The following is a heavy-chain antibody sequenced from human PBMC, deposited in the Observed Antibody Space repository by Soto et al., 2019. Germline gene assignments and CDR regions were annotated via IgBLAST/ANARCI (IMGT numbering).Heavy chain of an antibody. CDR3: ARHVSVAGYYYYYTDV. CDR2: IYPGDSDT. D-gene: IGHD6-19*01. CDR1: GYSFTSYW. Sequence: GESLKISCKGSGYSFTSYWIGWVRQMPGKGLEWMGIIYPGDSDTRYSPSFQGQVTISADKSISTAYLQWSSLKASDTAMYYCARHVSVAGYYYYYTDVWGKGTTVTV. J-gene: IGHJ6*03. V-gene: IGHV5-51*01.